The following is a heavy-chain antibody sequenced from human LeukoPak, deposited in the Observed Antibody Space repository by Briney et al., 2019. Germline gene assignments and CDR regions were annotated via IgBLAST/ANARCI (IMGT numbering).Heavy chain of an antibody. V-gene: IGHV4-34*01. J-gene: IGHJ4*02. Sequence: KPSETLSLTCAVYGGSFSGYYWSWIRQPPGKGLEWIGEINHSGSTNYNPSLKSRVTISGTSKNQFSLKLSSVTAADTAVYYCARGTKVVPANYWGQGTLVTVSS. CDR1: GGSFSGYY. CDR3: ARGTKVVPANY. D-gene: IGHD2-2*01. CDR2: INHSGST.